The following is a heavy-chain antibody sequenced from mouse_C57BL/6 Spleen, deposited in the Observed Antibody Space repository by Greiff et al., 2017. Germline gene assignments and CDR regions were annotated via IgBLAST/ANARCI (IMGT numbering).Heavy chain of an antibody. CDR3: ATGRVAFDY. V-gene: IGHV1-62-3*01. J-gene: IGHJ2*01. D-gene: IGHD4-1*01. Sequence: QVQLQQSGAVLVKPGASVKLSCKASGYTFTSYWMHWVHQRPGQGLEWMGGIDPGNGGTKYNEKFKSKATLTVDPPSSTAYMQLSSLTYEDSAVYYCATGRVAFDYWGQGTTVTVSS. CDR1: GYTFTSYW. CDR2: IDPGNGGT.